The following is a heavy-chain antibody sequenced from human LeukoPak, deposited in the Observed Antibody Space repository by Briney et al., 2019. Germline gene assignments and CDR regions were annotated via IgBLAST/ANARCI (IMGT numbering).Heavy chain of an antibody. CDR3: AKADRGWGVITKD. CDR2: IGGSGDFT. J-gene: IGHJ4*02. V-gene: IGHV3-23*01. CDR1: GFTFSTYA. D-gene: IGHD3-10*01. Sequence: GGSLRLSCAASGFTFSTYAMSWVRQAPGKGLEWVSAIGGSGDFTYYAEYVRGRFAISRDNSEKTLYLQMNSLRAEDTAVYYCAKADRGWGVITKDWGQGTLVTVSS.